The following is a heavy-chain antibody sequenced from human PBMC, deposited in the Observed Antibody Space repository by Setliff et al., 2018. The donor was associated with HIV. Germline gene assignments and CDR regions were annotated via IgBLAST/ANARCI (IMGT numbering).Heavy chain of an antibody. Sequence: PGGSLRLSCAASGFTFSSYSMNWVRQAPGKGLEWVSYISSSSSTIYYADSVKGRFTISRDNAKNSLYLQMNSLRAEDTAVYYCARGRPTIFGVHNRPLDHWGQGTLVTVSS. CDR2: ISSSSSTI. D-gene: IGHD3-3*01. CDR1: GFTFSSYS. V-gene: IGHV3-48*01. CDR3: ARGRPTIFGVHNRPLDH. J-gene: IGHJ4*02.